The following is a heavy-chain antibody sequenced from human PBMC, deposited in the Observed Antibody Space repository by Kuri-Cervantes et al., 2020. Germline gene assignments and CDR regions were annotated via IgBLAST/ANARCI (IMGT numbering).Heavy chain of an antibody. J-gene: IGHJ4*02. Sequence: GGSLRLSCAASGFIFSSYSMNWVRQAPGKGLEWVSSISSSSYIYYADSVKGRFTISRDNAKNSLYLQMNSLRAEDTAVYYCAKDSGTATLFDYWGQGTLVTVSS. CDR3: AKDSGTATLFDY. CDR1: GFIFSSYS. CDR2: ISSSSYI. D-gene: IGHD6-25*01. V-gene: IGHV3-21*01.